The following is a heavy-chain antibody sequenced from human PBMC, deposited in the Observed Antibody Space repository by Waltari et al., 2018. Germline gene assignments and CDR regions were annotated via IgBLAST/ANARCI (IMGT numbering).Heavy chain of an antibody. Sequence: QVQLVESGGGVVQPGRSLRLSCAASGFTFSSYAMHWVRQAPGKGLEWVAVISYDGSNKYYADSVNGRFTISRDNSKNTLYLQMNSLRAEDTAVYYGARETFYGSGNYLDYWGQGTLVTVSS. J-gene: IGHJ4*02. CDR1: GFTFSSYA. V-gene: IGHV3-30-3*01. D-gene: IGHD3-10*01. CDR2: ISYDGSNK. CDR3: ARETFYGSGNYLDY.